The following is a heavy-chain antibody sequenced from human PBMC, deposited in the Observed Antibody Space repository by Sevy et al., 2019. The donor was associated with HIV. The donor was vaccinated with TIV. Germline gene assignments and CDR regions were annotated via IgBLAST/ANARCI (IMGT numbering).Heavy chain of an antibody. J-gene: IGHJ4*02. D-gene: IGHD3-22*01. Sequence: ASVKVSCKVSGYTLSQLSMHWVGQAPGKGLEWMGRLDPEDGETILTRKFQGRVTMTEDTFTDTAYMELSSLRSEDPAVYYCASAREYYEDNGGYLDYWGQGTLVTVSS. CDR3: ASAREYYEDNGGYLDY. V-gene: IGHV1-24*01. CDR2: LDPEDGET. CDR1: GYTLSQLS.